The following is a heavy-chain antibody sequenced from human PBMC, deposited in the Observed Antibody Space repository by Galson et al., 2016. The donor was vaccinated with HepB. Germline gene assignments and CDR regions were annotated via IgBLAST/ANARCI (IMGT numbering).Heavy chain of an antibody. J-gene: IGHJ4*02. CDR3: TVWMSHHIDY. D-gene: IGHD3-16*01. V-gene: IGHV3-74*01. CDR2: IKTDGSAT. Sequence: SLRLSCAASGFTFSSYWMHWVRQAPGKGLVWVSQIKTDGSATDYADSVKGRFTVSRDNAKNTMYLQMISLTAEDTATYYCTVWMSHHIDYWGQGTLVTVSS. CDR1: GFTFSSYW.